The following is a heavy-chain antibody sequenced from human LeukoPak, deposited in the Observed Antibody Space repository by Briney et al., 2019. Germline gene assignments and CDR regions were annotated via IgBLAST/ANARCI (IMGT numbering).Heavy chain of an antibody. D-gene: IGHD3-9*01. CDR1: GGTFSSYA. V-gene: IGHV1-69*13. CDR3: ARGHYDILTGYYSIDY. Sequence: ASVKVSCKASGGTFSSYAISWVRQAPGQGLEWMGGIIPIFGTANYAQKFQGRVTITADESTSTAYMELSSLRSEDTDVYYCARGHYDILTGYYSIDYWGQGTLVTVSS. CDR2: IIPIFGTA. J-gene: IGHJ4*02.